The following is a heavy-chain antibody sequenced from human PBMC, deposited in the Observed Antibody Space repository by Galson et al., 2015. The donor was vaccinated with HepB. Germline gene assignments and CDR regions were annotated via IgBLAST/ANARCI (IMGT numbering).Heavy chain of an antibody. J-gene: IGHJ4*02. CDR3: AKAHPEYYFDY. Sequence: SLRLSCAASGVTFSSYGVHWVRQAPGQGLEWVAVISYDGSNKYYADSVKGRFTISRDNSKNTLYLQMNSLRAEDTAVYYCAKAHPEYYFDYWGQGTLVTVSS. V-gene: IGHV3-30*18. CDR2: ISYDGSNK. D-gene: IGHD1-14*01. CDR1: GVTFSSYG.